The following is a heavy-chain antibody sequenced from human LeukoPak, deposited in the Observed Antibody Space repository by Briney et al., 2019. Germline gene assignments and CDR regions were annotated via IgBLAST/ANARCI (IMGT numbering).Heavy chain of an antibody. CDR3: AIRGEGDPFDY. CDR1: GFTFSSFA. V-gene: IGHV3-23*01. D-gene: IGHD3-10*01. Sequence: GGSLRLSCAASGFTFSSFAMSWVRQAPGKGLDWVSSVSAGGGSTHYADSVKGRFTISRDNSKNTLYLQMNSLRAEDTALYYCAIRGEGDPFDYWGQRTLVTVAS. J-gene: IGHJ4*02. CDR2: VSAGGGST.